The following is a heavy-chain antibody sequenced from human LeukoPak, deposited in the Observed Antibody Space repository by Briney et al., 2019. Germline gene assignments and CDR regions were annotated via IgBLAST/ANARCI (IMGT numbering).Heavy chain of an antibody. D-gene: IGHD2-2*01. J-gene: IGHJ3*02. CDR2: VYTSGST. CDR3: ARDGGRTSSDAVEI. CDR1: GDSISNNY. V-gene: IGHV4-4*07. Sequence: PSETLSLACTVSGDSISNNYWSWIRQPAGKGLEWIGRVYTSGSTNYNPSLKSRVTMSVDTSKNQFSLKLTSVTAADTAVYYCARDGGRTSSDAVEIWGQGTMVTVSS.